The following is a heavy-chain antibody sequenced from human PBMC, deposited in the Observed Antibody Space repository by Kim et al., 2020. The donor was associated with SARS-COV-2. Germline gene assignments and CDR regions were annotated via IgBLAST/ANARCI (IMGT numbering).Heavy chain of an antibody. D-gene: IGHD3-3*01. Sequence: PSFQGQVTISADKSISTAYLQWSSLKASDTAMYYCARHLDRFYYYYGMDVWGQGTTVTVSS. V-gene: IGHV5-51*01. J-gene: IGHJ6*02. CDR3: ARHLDRFYYYYGMDV.